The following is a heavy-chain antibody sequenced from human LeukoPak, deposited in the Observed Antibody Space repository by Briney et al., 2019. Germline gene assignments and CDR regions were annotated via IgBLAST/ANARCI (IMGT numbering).Heavy chain of an antibody. Sequence: GGSLRLSCAASGFTFSSYGMHWVRQAPGKGLEWVAVIWYDGSNKYYADSVKGRFTISRDNSKNTLYLQMNSLRAEDTAVYYCARVGRGDYYGSGSYPLPQWNYYFDYWGQGTLVTVSS. CDR3: ARVGRGDYYGSGSYPLPQWNYYFDY. D-gene: IGHD3-10*01. CDR1: GFTFSSYG. J-gene: IGHJ4*02. V-gene: IGHV3-33*01. CDR2: IWYDGSNK.